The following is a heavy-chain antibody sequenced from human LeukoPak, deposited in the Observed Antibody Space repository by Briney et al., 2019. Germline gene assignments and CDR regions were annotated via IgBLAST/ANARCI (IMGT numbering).Heavy chain of an antibody. V-gene: IGHV4-39*07. Sequence: SETLSLTCTVSGGSISSSTYYWGWIRQPPGKGLEWIGSIYYSGSTYYSPSLKSRVTISVDTSNNQFSLRLNSVTAADTAVYYCARDAAGSLRAFDVWGQGTMVTVSS. CDR3: ARDAAGSLRAFDV. CDR2: IYYSGST. J-gene: IGHJ3*01. D-gene: IGHD2-15*01. CDR1: GGSISSSTYY.